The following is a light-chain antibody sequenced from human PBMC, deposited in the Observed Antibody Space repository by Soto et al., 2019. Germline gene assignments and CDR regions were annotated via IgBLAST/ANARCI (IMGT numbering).Light chain of an antibody. CDR3: QQYNDWPLT. V-gene: IGKV3-15*01. Sequence: EIVMTQSPATLSVSPGERATLSCRASQSVINNLAWYQQKPGQVPRLLIYHASTGATGIPARFSGSGSGTELTLTISSVQSEDFAVYYCQQYNDWPLTFGGGTKVEIK. CDR2: HAS. J-gene: IGKJ4*01. CDR1: QSVINN.